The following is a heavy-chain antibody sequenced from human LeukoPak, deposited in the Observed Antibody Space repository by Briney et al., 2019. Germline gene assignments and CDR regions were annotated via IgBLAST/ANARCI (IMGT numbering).Heavy chain of an antibody. D-gene: IGHD3-22*01. V-gene: IGHV1-69*06. CDR1: GGTFSSYA. CDR3: IYDSSGYYLDFQH. J-gene: IGHJ1*01. CDR2: IIPIFGTA. Sequence: ASVKVSCKASGGTFSSYAISWVRQAPGQGLEWMGGIIPIFGTANYAQKFQGRVTITADKSTSTAYMELSSLRSEDTAVYYCIYDSSGYYLDFQHWGQGTLVTISS.